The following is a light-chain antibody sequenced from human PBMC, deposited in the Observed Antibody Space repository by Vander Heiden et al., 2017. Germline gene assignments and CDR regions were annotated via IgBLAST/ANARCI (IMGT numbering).Light chain of an antibody. CDR1: QSVDKY. J-gene: IGKJ1*01. V-gene: IGKV3-15*01. Sequence: EIVMTQSPATLSVSPGERTTLSCRASQSVDKYLGWYQQKPGQVPSLLIYDASTRATGIPARFSGSGSGTEFTLTISSLQSEDFAVYYCQQYKSWPPTFGQGTNVEIK. CDR3: QQYKSWPPT. CDR2: DAS.